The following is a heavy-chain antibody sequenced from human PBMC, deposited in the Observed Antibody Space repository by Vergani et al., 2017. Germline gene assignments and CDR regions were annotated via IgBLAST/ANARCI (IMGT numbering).Heavy chain of an antibody. Sequence: EVQLVESGGGLVQPGRSLRLSCAASGFTFDDYAMHWVRQAPGKGLEWVSGISWNSGSTGYADSVKGRFTISRDNAKNSLYLQMNSLRAEDTALYYCAKDPGAWITNWFDAWGQGTLVTVSS. CDR3: AKDPGAWITNWFDA. V-gene: IGHV3-9*01. CDR1: GFTFDDYA. CDR2: ISWNSGST. D-gene: IGHD3-16*01. J-gene: IGHJ5*02.